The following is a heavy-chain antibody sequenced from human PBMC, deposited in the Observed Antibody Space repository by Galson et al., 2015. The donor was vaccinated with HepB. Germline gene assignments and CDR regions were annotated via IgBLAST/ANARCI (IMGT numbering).Heavy chain of an antibody. CDR1: GFTLNSYW. CDR3: ASLVAYYYFGMDV. CDR2: INSDGSST. D-gene: IGHD2-15*01. J-gene: IGHJ6*04. V-gene: IGHV3-74*01. Sequence: SLRLSCAASGFTLNSYWMYWVRQAPGKGLVWVSRINSDGSSTTYADSVKGRFTVSRDNAKNTLYLQMNSLRVEDTAVYYCASLVAYYYFGMDVWGEGTTVTVSS.